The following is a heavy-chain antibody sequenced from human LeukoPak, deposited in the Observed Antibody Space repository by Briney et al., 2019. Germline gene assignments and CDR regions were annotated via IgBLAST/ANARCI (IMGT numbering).Heavy chain of an antibody. V-gene: IGHV3-7*01. CDR2: IKQDGSEK. Sequence: GGSLRLSCAASGFTFSSYWMSWVRQAPGKGLEWVANIKQDGSEKYYVDSVKSRFTISRDNAKNSLYLQMNSLRAEDTAVYYCAREGAGSRTLFDYWGQGTLVTVSS. CDR1: GFTFSSYW. CDR3: AREGAGSRTLFDY. J-gene: IGHJ4*02. D-gene: IGHD1-14*01.